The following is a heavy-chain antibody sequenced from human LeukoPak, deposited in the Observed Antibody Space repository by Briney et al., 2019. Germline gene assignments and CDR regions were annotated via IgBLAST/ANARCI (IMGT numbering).Heavy chain of an antibody. CDR3: ARRLGRKFGERFYYYHYMDV. CDR2: INHSGST. J-gene: IGHJ6*03. V-gene: IGHV4-34*01. D-gene: IGHD3-10*01. CDR1: GGSFSGYY. Sequence: KSSETLSLTCAVYGGSFSGYYWSWIRQPPGKGLEWIGEINHSGSTKYNPSLKSQVTISVDTSKNQFSLKLSSVTAADTAVYYCARRLGRKFGERFYYYHYMDVWGKGTTVTISS.